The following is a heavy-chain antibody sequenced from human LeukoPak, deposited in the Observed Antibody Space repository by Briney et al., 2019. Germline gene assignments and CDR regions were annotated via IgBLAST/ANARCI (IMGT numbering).Heavy chain of an antibody. CDR1: GYTFTSYG. CDR2: IITYNGNT. D-gene: IGHD3-10*01. J-gene: IGHJ5*02. Sequence: ASVKVSCKASGYTFTSYGISWVRQAPGQGLEWMGYIITYNGNTNYAQKLQGRVTMTTDTSTSTAYMELRSLRSDDTAVYYCARDTKRSRARWENSGIDPWGQGTLVTVSS. CDR3: ARDTKRSRARWENSGIDP. V-gene: IGHV1-18*01.